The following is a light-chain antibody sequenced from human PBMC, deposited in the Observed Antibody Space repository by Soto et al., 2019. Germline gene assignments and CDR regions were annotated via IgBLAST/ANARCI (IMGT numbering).Light chain of an antibody. V-gene: IGLV2-14*01. CDR1: SSDIGIYKY. CDR2: EVT. J-gene: IGLJ2*01. CDR3: AAWDDSLSAYVV. Sequence: QSVLTQPASVSGSPGQSIAISCTGSSSDIGIYKYVSWYQQHPGKVPKLIIYEVTNRPSGVSNRFSGSKSGNTASLTISGLQAEDEADYYCAAWDDSLSAYVVFGGGTKLTVL.